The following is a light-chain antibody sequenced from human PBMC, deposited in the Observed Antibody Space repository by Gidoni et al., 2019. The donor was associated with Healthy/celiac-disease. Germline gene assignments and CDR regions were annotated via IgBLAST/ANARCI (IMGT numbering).Light chain of an antibody. V-gene: IGLV3-19*01. CDR3: NARDSSGNHWV. CDR1: SLRSYY. CDR2: GKN. Sequence: SSELPQDPAVSLALGQTVRITCQGDSLRSYYASWYQQKPGQAPVLVIYGKNNRPSGIPDQFSGSSSGNTASWTITGAEAEDAADYYWNARDSSGNHWVFGGGTKLTVL. J-gene: IGLJ3*02.